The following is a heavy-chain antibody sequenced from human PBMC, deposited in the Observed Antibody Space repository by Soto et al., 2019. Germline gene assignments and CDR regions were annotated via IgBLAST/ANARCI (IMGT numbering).Heavy chain of an antibody. CDR3: AKDHRVTTKAY. D-gene: IGHD5-12*01. V-gene: IGHV3-23*01. CDR2: ISGSGRST. J-gene: IGHJ4*02. CDR1: GFTLSSYA. Sequence: EVQLLESGGGLVQPGGSLRLSCAASGFTLSSYAMSWVRQAPGKGLEWVSTISGSGRSTYYADSVKGRFTISRDNSKNTVYLQMHSLRAEDTAIYYCAKDHRVTTKAYLGQGTLVTVSS.